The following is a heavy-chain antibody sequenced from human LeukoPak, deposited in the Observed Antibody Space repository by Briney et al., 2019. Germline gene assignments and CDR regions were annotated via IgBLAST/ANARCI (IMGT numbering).Heavy chain of an antibody. V-gene: IGHV3-30*03. Sequence: PGGSLRLSCVASGFTFSSYGIHWVRQAPGKGLEWVAVVSSDGSIKYDADSVKGRFTIFRDTSKNTVYLQMNSLGAEDTAFYYCARGYNSSWLGYFDYWGQGTLVTVSS. CDR2: VSSDGSIK. D-gene: IGHD6-13*01. CDR1: GFTFSSYG. J-gene: IGHJ4*02. CDR3: ARGYNSSWLGYFDY.